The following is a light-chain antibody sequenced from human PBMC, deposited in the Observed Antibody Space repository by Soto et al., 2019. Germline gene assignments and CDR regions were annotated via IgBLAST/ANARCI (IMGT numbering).Light chain of an antibody. CDR3: QQYKNGPRT. CDR1: QGVXSN. V-gene: IGKV3-15*01. CDR2: GAS. J-gene: IGKJ1*01. Sequence: IVMTQSPATLSVSLGESATLSCRASQGVXSNFVWYQRKPGQAPRVLXAGASTMATGSPARLSGSGSAKEFTLTISSLQSEDFAVYYCQQYKNGPRTFGQGTKVDI.